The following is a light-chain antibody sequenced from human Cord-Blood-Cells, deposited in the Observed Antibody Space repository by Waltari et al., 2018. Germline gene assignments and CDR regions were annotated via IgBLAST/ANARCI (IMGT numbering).Light chain of an antibody. V-gene: IGLV2-14*01. CDR1: SSDVGGYNY. J-gene: IGLJ2*01. CDR3: SSYTSSSTLPV. CDR2: DVS. Sequence: ALTQPASVSGSPGQSITISCTGTSSDVGGYNYVSWYQQHPGKAPKLMIYDVSNRPSGVSNRFSGSKSGNTASLTISGLQAEDEADYYCSSYTSSSTLPVFGGGTKLTVL.